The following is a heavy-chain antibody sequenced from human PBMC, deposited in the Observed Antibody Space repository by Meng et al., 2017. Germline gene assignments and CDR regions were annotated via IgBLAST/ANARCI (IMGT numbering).Heavy chain of an antibody. J-gene: IGHJ5*02. CDR1: GGSFSGYY. Sequence: SETLSLTCAVYGGSFSGYYWSWIRQLPGKGLEWIGEINHIGITNYNPSLKSRVTISEDTSKTQFSLKLSSVTDADTAVYYCARGGGFTMVRGVKLWFDPWGQGTLVTVSS. CDR3: ARGGGFTMVRGVKLWFDP. D-gene: IGHD3-10*01. CDR2: INHIGIT. V-gene: IGHV4-34*01.